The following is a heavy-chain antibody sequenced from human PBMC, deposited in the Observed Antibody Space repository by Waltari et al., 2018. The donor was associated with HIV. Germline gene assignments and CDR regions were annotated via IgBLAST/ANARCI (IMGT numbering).Heavy chain of an antibody. Sequence: QVQLQESGPGLVKPSDTLSLTCAVSHFSISSGHYWGWLRQSPGKGLEWIGSVFHGGSTFYKPSFRSRVSISVDTSKNQFSLKLTSVTAADTAVYYCARQPAPDSTWFQIYFDYWGQGTVVTVSS. CDR2: VFHGGST. J-gene: IGHJ4*02. V-gene: IGHV4-38-2*01. CDR1: HFSISSGHY. D-gene: IGHD6-13*01. CDR3: ARQPAPDSTWFQIYFDY.